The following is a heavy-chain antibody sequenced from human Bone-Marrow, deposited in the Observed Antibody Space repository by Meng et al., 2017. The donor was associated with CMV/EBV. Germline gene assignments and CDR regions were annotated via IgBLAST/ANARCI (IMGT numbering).Heavy chain of an antibody. CDR1: GESVSSNRAA. Sequence: SDILSPTCAISGESVSSNRAAWNWIRQSPSRGLEWLGRTYYRSKWYNDYAVSVKSRITINPDTSKNQFSLQLNSVTPEDTAVYYCARDVLSYDSSGYYYLSFDYWGQGALVTVSS. V-gene: IGHV6-1*01. J-gene: IGHJ4*02. CDR3: ARDVLSYDSSGYYYLSFDY. CDR2: TYYRSKWYN. D-gene: IGHD3-22*01.